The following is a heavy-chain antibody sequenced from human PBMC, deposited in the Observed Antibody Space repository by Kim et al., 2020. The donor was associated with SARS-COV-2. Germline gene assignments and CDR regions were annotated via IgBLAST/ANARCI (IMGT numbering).Heavy chain of an antibody. V-gene: IGHV3-23*05. Sequence: GGSLRLSCAASGFTFSSQAMSWVRQAPGKGLEWVAAIDATATYICYADSVKGRFTISRDNSKNTLYLQMDSLRAEDTAVYYCSFSSWENIDFWGQGTLVTVS. CDR1: GFTFSSQA. CDR2: IDATATYI. D-gene: IGHD6-19*01. J-gene: IGHJ4*02. CDR3: SFSSWENIDF.